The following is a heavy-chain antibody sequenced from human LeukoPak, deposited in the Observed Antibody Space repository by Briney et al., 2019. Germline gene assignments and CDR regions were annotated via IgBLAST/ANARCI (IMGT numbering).Heavy chain of an antibody. V-gene: IGHV3-53*01. CDR2: IYSGGST. D-gene: IGHD3-22*01. J-gene: IGHJ4*02. Sequence: PGGSLRLSCAASGFTVSSNYMSWVRQAPGKGLEWVPVIYSGGSTYYADSVKGRFTISRDNSKNTLYLQMNSLRAEDTAVYYCARGPYLYDSSGYYQFDYWGQGTLVTVSS. CDR3: ARGPYLYDSSGYYQFDY. CDR1: GFTVSSNY.